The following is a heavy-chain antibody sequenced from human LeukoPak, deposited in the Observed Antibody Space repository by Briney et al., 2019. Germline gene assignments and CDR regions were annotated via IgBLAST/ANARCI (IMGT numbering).Heavy chain of an antibody. CDR1: GGAISSSRHS. D-gene: IGHD3-3*01. Sequence: SETLSLTCTVSGGAISSSRHSWTWIRQPPGKGLEWIGIIYYNGSTYYNPSLKSRVTISVDTSKNQFSLKLSSVTAADIAVYYRATGKVFPTYDFWSGPIDYWGQGTLVTVSS. CDR2: IYYNGST. V-gene: IGHV4-39*07. J-gene: IGHJ4*02. CDR3: ATGKVFPTYDFWSGPIDY.